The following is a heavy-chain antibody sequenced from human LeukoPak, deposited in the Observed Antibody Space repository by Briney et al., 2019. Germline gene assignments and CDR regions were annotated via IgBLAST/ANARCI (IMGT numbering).Heavy chain of an antibody. V-gene: IGHV3-23*01. Sequence: GGSLRLSCAASGFTFKTYAMSWVRQAPGKGLEWVSGISGSAGSTVYADSVKGRLTISRDNSKNTLNLQMNSLRAEDTAVYYCAKDLLSGSGSFSWGVFDYWGQGTLVTVSA. J-gene: IGHJ4*02. CDR3: AKDLLSGSGSFSWGVFDY. D-gene: IGHD3-10*01. CDR2: ISGSAGST. CDR1: GFTFKTYA.